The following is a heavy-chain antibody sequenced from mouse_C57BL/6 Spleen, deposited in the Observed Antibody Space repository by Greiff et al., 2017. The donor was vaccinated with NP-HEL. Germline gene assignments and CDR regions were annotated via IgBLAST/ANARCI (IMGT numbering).Heavy chain of an antibody. V-gene: IGHV7-3*01. CDR2: IRNKANGYTT. Sequence: DVMLVESGGGLVQPGGSLSLSCAASGFTFTDYYMSWVRQPPGKALEWLGFIRNKANGYTTGYSASVKGRFTISRDNSQSILYLQMNALRAEDSATYYCARYGDGYYSFAYWGQGTLVTVSA. CDR1: GFTFTDYY. CDR3: ARYGDGYYSFAY. D-gene: IGHD2-3*01. J-gene: IGHJ3*01.